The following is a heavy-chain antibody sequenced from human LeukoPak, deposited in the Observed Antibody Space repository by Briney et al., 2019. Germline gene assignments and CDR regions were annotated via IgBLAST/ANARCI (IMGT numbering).Heavy chain of an antibody. J-gene: IGHJ4*02. CDR3: ARDAYCSGGSCYVY. Sequence: PGGSLRLSCAASGFTFSSYWMSWVRQAPGKGLEWVANTNQDGSEKNYADSVKGRFTISRDNAENSLDLQMNSPRAEDTAVYYCARDAYCSGGSCYVYWGQGTLVTVSS. D-gene: IGHD2-15*01. CDR1: GFTFSSYW. CDR2: TNQDGSEK. V-gene: IGHV3-7*01.